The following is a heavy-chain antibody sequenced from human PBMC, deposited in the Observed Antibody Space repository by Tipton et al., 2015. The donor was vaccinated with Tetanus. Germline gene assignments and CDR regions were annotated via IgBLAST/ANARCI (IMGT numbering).Heavy chain of an antibody. CDR1: GDSISSSDYY. D-gene: IGHD2-15*01. CDR3: TRHVVVAVPRWFDP. V-gene: IGHV4-39*01. J-gene: IGHJ5*02. Sequence: LRLSCTVSGDSISSSDYYWGWNRQPPGEGLEWVASVYYDGNAYYNPSLKSRITISIDTSGHQFSLKPHSVTAADTAFYYCTRHVVVAVPRWFDPWGQGTLVAVSS. CDR2: VYYDGNA.